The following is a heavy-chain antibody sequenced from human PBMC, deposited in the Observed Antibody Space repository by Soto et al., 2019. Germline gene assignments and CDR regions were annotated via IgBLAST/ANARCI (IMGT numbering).Heavy chain of an antibody. Sequence: QVQLVESGGGVVQSGRSLRLSCAASGFTFSNNGMHWVRQAPGKGVEWVAVISYDGSYKYYADSVKGRFTISRDNSKNTLYLQMNSLRAEDRAVYYCAKDRSGYDYYYGMDVWVQGTTVTVSS. CDR3: AKDRSGYDYYYGMDV. V-gene: IGHV3-30*18. D-gene: IGHD6-19*01. CDR2: ISYDGSYK. CDR1: GFTFSNNG. J-gene: IGHJ6*02.